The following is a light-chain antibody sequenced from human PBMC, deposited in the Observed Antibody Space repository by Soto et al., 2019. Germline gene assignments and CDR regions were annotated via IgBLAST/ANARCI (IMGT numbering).Light chain of an antibody. CDR1: QSISSW. CDR3: QHYNSYSWT. CDR2: KTS. Sequence: DIPMTQSPSTLSAFVGDRVTITCRASQSISSWLAWYQQKPGKAPKLLISKTSSLESGVPSRFSGSGSGTEFTLTISSLQPDDFATYYCQHYNSYSWTFGQGTKVEIK. J-gene: IGKJ1*01. V-gene: IGKV1-5*03.